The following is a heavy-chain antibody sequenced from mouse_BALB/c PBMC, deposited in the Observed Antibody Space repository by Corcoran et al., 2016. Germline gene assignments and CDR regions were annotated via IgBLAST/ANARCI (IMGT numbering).Heavy chain of an antibody. V-gene: IGHV14-1*02. CDR2: IDPENGNT. CDR3: ARGHYYGSSFYAMDY. CDR1: GFNIKDYY. D-gene: IGHD1-1*01. Sequence: EVQLQQSGAELVRPGALVKLSCKASGFNIKDYYMHWVKQRPEQGLEWSGWIDPENGNTIYDPKFQGKASITADTSSNTAYLQLSSLTSEDTAVYYRARGHYYGSSFYAMDYWGQGTSVTVSS. J-gene: IGHJ4*01.